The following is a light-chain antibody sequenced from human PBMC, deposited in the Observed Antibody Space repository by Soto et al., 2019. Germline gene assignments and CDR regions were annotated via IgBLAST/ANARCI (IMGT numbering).Light chain of an antibody. Sequence: DIQMTHSPSTLAASVGDRVTITSRASQSINTWLARYQQKPGKAPELLIFDASALESGVPSRFSGSGSGTEFTLTISSLQPDDSATFYCLHYNSYSKTFGQGTKVDIK. CDR3: LHYNSYSKT. J-gene: IGKJ1*01. CDR1: QSINTW. V-gene: IGKV1-5*01. CDR2: DAS.